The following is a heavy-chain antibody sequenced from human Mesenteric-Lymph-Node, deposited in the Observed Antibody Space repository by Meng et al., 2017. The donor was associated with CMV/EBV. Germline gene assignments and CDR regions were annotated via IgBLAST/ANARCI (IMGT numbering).Heavy chain of an antibody. Sequence: QFNPWGEGRLNLSETLSVTVPLYGGSFVGYYWNWIRQSPEKGLEWIGEINHSGSTTYNPSFTSRIIISVDTSTNQISLNMSSVSAADTAVYYCARGSSYDILTGYFDYWGQGALVTVSS. D-gene: IGHD3-9*01. CDR1: GGSFVGYY. CDR3: ARGSSYDILTGYFDY. V-gene: IGHV4-34*01. J-gene: IGHJ4*02. CDR2: INHSGST.